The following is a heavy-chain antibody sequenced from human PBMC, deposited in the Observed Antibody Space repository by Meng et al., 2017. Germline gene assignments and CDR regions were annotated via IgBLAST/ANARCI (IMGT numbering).Heavy chain of an antibody. V-gene: IGHV3-30*01. CDR3: AHFGY. Sequence: QVQLVESGGGVVQPGRSLRLSCAASGFTFSSYAMHWVRQAPGKGLEWVAVISYDGSNKYYADSVKGRFTISRDNSKNTLYLQMNSLRAEDTAVYYCAHFGYWGQGTLVTVSS. CDR1: GFTFSSYA. CDR2: ISYDGSNK. J-gene: IGHJ4*02.